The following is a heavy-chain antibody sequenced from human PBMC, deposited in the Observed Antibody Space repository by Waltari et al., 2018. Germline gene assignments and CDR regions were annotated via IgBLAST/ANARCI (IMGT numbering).Heavy chain of an antibody. Sequence: QVQLQESGPGLVKPSETLSLTCSVSGDSFSSHFWSWFRQPPGKGLQWLGYIYYSVGADYNPSLKSRVTISVDPSKNQFSLKLTSVIAADTAVYYCARGHGGSYYVFDYWGQGTLVTVSS. CDR3: ARGHGGSYYVFDY. CDR1: GDSFSSHF. J-gene: IGHJ4*02. D-gene: IGHD1-26*01. V-gene: IGHV4-59*11. CDR2: IYYSVGA.